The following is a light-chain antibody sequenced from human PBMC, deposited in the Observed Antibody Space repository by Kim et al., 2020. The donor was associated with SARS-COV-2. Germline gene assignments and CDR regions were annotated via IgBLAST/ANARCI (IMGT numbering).Light chain of an antibody. CDR2: EDN. CDR3: QSYDSSTWV. V-gene: IGLV6-57*03. J-gene: IGLJ3*02. CDR1: SGSIASNH. Sequence: LTQPHSVSESPGKTVTISCTHSSGSIASNHVQWYQQRPGSAPTTVIYEDNQRPSGVPDRFSGSIDSSSNSASLTISGLKTEDEADYYCQSYDSSTWVFGGGTQLTVL.